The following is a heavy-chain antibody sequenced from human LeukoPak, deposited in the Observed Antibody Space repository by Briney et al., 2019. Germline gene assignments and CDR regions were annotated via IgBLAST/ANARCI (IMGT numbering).Heavy chain of an antibody. D-gene: IGHD5-24*01. V-gene: IGHV3-7*01. CDR2: INQDGSEK. CDR3: ARDGVRDGLYFDY. J-gene: IGHJ4*02. Sequence: SGGSLRLSCAASGFTFSSYWMSWVRQAPGKGLEWVANINQDGSEKNNVDSVKGRFTISRDNAKNSLYLQMNSLTAEDTAVYYCARDGVRDGLYFDYWGQGTPVTVSS. CDR1: GFTFSSYW.